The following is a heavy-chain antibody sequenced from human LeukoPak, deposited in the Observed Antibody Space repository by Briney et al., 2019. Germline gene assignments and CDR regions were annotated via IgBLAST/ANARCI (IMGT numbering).Heavy chain of an antibody. J-gene: IGHJ4*02. Sequence: SETLSLTCTVSGGSVSSYYWSWIRQPPGKGLEWIGYIYYSGSTNYNPSLKSRVTISVDTSKNQFSLKLSSVTAADTAVYYCARVFEDGYNSFDYWSQGTLVTVSS. D-gene: IGHD5-24*01. V-gene: IGHV4-59*02. CDR2: IYYSGST. CDR3: ARVFEDGYNSFDY. CDR1: GGSVSSYY.